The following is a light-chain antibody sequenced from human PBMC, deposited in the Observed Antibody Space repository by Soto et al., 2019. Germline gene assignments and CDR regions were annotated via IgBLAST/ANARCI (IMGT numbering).Light chain of an antibody. Sequence: QSALTQPASVSGSPGQSITISCTGTSSDVGGYNYVSWYQQHPGKAPKLMIYEVSSRPSGVSNRFSGSKSGNTASLTISGLQAEDEADYYCSSYTSSSTYVFGTGTKLTV. CDR3: SSYTSSSTYV. V-gene: IGLV2-14*01. CDR2: EVS. J-gene: IGLJ1*01. CDR1: SSDVGGYNY.